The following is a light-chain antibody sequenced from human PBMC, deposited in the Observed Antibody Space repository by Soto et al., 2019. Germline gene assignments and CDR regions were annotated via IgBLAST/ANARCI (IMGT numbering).Light chain of an antibody. V-gene: IGKV3-11*01. CDR1: QSVSAY. CDR3: QQRSNWPRIT. J-gene: IGKJ5*01. CDR2: GAS. Sequence: EIVLTQCPATLTLSPGNRATLSCRPSQSVSAYLAWYQQKPGQAPRLLLYGASNRATGIPARFSGSGSGTDFTLTISSLEPEDFAVYYCQQRSNWPRITFGQGTRLEIK.